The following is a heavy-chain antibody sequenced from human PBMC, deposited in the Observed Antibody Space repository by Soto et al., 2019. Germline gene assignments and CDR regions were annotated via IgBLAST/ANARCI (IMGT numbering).Heavy chain of an antibody. CDR1: GYTFTGYY. Sequence: ASVKVSCKASGYTFTGYYMHWVRQAPGQGLEWMGWINPNSGGTNYAQKFQGRVTMTRDTSISTAYMELSRLRSDDTAVYYCARDGEADGNGDYYYGMDVWGQGTTVTVS. V-gene: IGHV1-2*02. D-gene: IGHD6-13*01. J-gene: IGHJ6*02. CDR3: ARDGEADGNGDYYYGMDV. CDR2: INPNSGGT.